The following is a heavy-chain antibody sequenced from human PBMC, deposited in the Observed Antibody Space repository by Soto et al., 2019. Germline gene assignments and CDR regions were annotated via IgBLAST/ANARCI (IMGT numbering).Heavy chain of an antibody. Sequence: EVQLLESGGGLVQPGGSLRLSCAASGFTFSSYTINWVRQAPGKGLEWVSAISGGGTGTYYADSVKGRFTISRDNSKNTLYMQTNSLRDEDTAVYYCAQDQWSTLAARPGWFDPWGQGTLVTVSS. J-gene: IGHJ5*02. D-gene: IGHD6-6*01. V-gene: IGHV3-23*01. CDR1: GFTFSSYT. CDR2: ISGGGTGT. CDR3: AQDQWSTLAARPGWFDP.